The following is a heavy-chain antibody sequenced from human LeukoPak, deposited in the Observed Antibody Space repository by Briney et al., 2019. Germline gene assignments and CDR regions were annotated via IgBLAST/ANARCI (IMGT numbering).Heavy chain of an antibody. Sequence: SQTLSLTCTVSGGSISSGSYYWSLIRQPAGKGLEWIGRIYTSGRTNYNPSLKSRLTISVDTSKNQFSLKLSSVTAADTAVYYCATTQWELHGGFDYWGQGNLVTVSS. D-gene: IGHD1-26*01. CDR1: GGSISSGSYY. J-gene: IGHJ4*02. CDR2: IYTSGRT. V-gene: IGHV4-61*02. CDR3: ATTQWELHGGFDY.